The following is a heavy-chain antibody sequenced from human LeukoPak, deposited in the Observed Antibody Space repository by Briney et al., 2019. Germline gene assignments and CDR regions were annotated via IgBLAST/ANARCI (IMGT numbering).Heavy chain of an antibody. CDR3: ARGTEMTRIGGHYSFDL. D-gene: IGHD2-15*01. CDR1: AGSISGYY. CDR2: IYSSGSA. J-gene: IGHJ4*02. V-gene: IGHV4-4*07. Sequence: PSETLSLTCTVSAGSISGYYWTWIRQPAGKGLEWIGRIYSSGSAYYNPSLESRVSISLDTSNNQFSLKVTSVTAADTAVYYCARGTEMTRIGGHYSFDLWRRGILVTVSS.